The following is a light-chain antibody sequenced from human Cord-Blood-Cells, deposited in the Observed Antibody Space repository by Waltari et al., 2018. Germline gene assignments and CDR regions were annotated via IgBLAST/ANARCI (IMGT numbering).Light chain of an antibody. J-gene: IGKJ5*01. CDR1: QSISSY. Sequence: IQMTQSPSSLSASVGDRVTITCRARQSISSYLNWYQQKPGKAPKLLIYAASSLQSGVPSRFSGSGSGTDCTLTISSLQPEDFATYYCQQSYSTSITFGQGTRLEIK. CDR3: QQSYSTSIT. CDR2: AAS. V-gene: IGKV1-39*01.